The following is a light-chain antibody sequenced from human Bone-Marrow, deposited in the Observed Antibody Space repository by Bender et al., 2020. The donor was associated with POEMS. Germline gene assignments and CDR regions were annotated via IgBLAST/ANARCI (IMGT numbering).Light chain of an antibody. CDR3: ATWDDSLNGWV. CDR2: NNS. V-gene: IGLV1-44*01. J-gene: IGLJ3*02. Sequence: QSALTQPPSASGTPGQRVTISCSGSSSKFGSYPVNWYQQLPGAAPKLVIFNNSQRPSGVPDRFSGSNSGTPASLAISGLLSDDEADFYCATWDDSLNGWVFGGGTKLTVL. CDR1: SSKFGSYP.